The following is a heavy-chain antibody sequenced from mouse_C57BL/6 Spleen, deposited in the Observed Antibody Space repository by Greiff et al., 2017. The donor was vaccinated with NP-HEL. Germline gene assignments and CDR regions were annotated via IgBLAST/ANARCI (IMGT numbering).Heavy chain of an antibody. V-gene: IGHV2-5*01. Sequence: QVQLKESGPGLVQPSQSLSITCTVSGFSLTSYGVHWVRQSPGKGLEWLGVIWRGGSTDYNAAFMSRLSITKDNSKSQVFLKMNSLQADDTAIYYCAKMEDYGKGDYAMDYWGQGTSVTVSS. CDR1: GFSLTSYG. D-gene: IGHD2-1*01. CDR3: AKMEDYGKGDYAMDY. J-gene: IGHJ4*01. CDR2: IWRGGST.